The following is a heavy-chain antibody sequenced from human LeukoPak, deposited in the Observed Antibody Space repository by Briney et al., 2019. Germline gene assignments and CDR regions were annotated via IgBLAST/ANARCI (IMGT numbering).Heavy chain of an antibody. CDR1: GFTFSSYD. J-gene: IGHJ3*02. Sequence: GGSLRLSCAASGFTFSSYDMNWVRQAPGKGLEWVSGINWNGGSTGYADSVKGRFTISRDNAKNSLYLQMNSLRAEDTALYYCARAALTFGPQHAVAGPKDAFDIWGQGTMVTVSS. CDR2: INWNGGST. CDR3: ARAALTFGPQHAVAGPKDAFDI. D-gene: IGHD6-19*01. V-gene: IGHV3-20*04.